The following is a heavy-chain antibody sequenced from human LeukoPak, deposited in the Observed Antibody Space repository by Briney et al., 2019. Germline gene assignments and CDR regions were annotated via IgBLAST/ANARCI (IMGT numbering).Heavy chain of an antibody. CDR3: ATFIYYYDSSGYPFDY. D-gene: IGHD3-22*01. CDR2: FGPEDGET. Sequence: ASVKVSCKVSGYTLTELSMHWVRQAPGKGLEWMGGFGPEDGETIYAQKFQGRVTMTEDTSTDTAYMELSSLRSEDTAVYYCATFIYYYDSSGYPFDYWGQGTLVTVSS. V-gene: IGHV1-24*01. J-gene: IGHJ4*02. CDR1: GYTLTELS.